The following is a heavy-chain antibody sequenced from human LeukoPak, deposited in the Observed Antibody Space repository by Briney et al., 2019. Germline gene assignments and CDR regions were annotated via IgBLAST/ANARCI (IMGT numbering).Heavy chain of an antibody. CDR2: ISSSGSTI. V-gene: IGHV3-48*03. Sequence: PGGSLRLSCAASGFTFSSYEMNWVRQAPGKGLEWVSYISSSGSTIYYADSVKGRFTISRDNAKNSLYLQMNSLRAEDTAVYYCARSADYLHDAFDIWGQGTMVTVSS. CDR3: ARSADYLHDAFDI. D-gene: IGHD4-11*01. CDR1: GFTFSSYE. J-gene: IGHJ3*02.